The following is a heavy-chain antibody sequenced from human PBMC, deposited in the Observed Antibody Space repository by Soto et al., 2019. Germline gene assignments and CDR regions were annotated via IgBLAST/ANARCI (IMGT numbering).Heavy chain of an antibody. J-gene: IGHJ4*02. V-gene: IGHV4-39*01. Sequence: QSQLQESGPGLVKPSETLSLTCTVSGGSISSSTYYWGWIRQPPGKGLEWIASISYSGNTFYNPALKSRVTISVDASNTQFSLKLFSVIAADTAVYYCTSRKREENCSMNSCYVTHWGQGTLVTVSS. CDR2: ISYSGNT. CDR1: GGSISSSTYY. D-gene: IGHD2-2*01. CDR3: TSRKREENCSMNSCYVTH.